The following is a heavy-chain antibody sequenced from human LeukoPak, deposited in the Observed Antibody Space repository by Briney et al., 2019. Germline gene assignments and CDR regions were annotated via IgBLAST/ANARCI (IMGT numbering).Heavy chain of an antibody. J-gene: IGHJ6*03. D-gene: IGHD1-26*01. CDR2: ISDYNGNT. V-gene: IGHV1-18*01. CDR1: GYTFNTYG. CDR3: ARDRYSGSYYMDV. Sequence: ASVKVSSTPSGYTFNTYGISWVRQAPGQGLEWMGWISDYNGNTRYAQNFQGRVTMTTDTSTSTAYMDLRSLRSDDTAVYYCARDRYSGSYYMDVWGKGTTVTVSS.